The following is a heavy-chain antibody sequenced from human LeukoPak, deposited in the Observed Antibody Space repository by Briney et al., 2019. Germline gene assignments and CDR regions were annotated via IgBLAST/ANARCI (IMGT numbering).Heavy chain of an antibody. V-gene: IGHV3-7*01. CDR1: GFTFIPDW. Sequence: PGGSLRLSCAASGFTFIPDWMTWVRQAPGKGLEWVANIKQNGYEKYYADSVKGRFTISRDNSKNTLYLQMNSLRAEDTAVYYCAKALHYYGSGSFPADYWGQGTLVTVSS. CDR2: IKQNGYEK. CDR3: AKALHYYGSGSFPADY. D-gene: IGHD3-10*01. J-gene: IGHJ4*02.